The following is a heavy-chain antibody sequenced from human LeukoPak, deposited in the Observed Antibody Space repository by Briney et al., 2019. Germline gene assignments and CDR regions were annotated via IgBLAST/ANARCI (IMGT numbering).Heavy chain of an antibody. J-gene: IGHJ4*02. CDR2: INPNSGGT. D-gene: IGHD3-22*01. Sequence: GASVKVSCKASGYTFTSYDINWVRQAPGQGLEWMGWINPNSGGTNYAQKFQGRVTMTRDTSISTAYMELSRLRSDDTAVYYCARGGYYDSSGYYGDFDYWGQGTLVTVSS. CDR3: ARGGYYDSSGYYGDFDY. V-gene: IGHV1-2*02. CDR1: GYTFTSYD.